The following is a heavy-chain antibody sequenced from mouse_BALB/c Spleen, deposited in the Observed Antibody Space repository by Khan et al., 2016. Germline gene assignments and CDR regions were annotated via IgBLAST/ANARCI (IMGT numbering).Heavy chain of an antibody. V-gene: IGHV9-3-1*01. Sequence: QIQLVQSGPELKKPGKTVKISCKASGYTFTNYGMNWVKQAPGKGLKWMGWINTYSGETKYAADFKGRIAFSLETSANTAYLPIHNLKNEDTATYFCARDRYYYGSSRYFDVWCAGTTVTVSS. J-gene: IGHJ1*01. CDR1: GYTFTNYG. CDR3: ARDRYYYGSSRYFDV. D-gene: IGHD1-1*01. CDR2: INTYSGET.